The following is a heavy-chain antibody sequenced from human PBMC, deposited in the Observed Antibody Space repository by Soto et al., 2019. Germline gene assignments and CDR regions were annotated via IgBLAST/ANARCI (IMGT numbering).Heavy chain of an antibody. CDR1: GFTFSSYG. CDR3: ARARGYCSSTSCHGPFDY. CDR2: IWYDGSNK. Sequence: GGSLRLSCAASGFTFSSYGMHWVRQAPGKGLEWVAVIWYDGSNKYYADSVKGRFTISRDNSKNTLYLQMNSLRAEDTAVYYCARARGYCSSTSCHGPFDYWGQGILVTVSS. V-gene: IGHV3-33*01. D-gene: IGHD2-2*01. J-gene: IGHJ4*02.